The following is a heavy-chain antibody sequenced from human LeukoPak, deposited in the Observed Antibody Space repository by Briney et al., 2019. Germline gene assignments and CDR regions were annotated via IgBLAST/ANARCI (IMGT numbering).Heavy chain of an antibody. CDR3: AKSYYYGSGSYLDY. CDR2: ISGSGGST. J-gene: IGHJ4*02. D-gene: IGHD3-10*01. CDR1: GFTFSSYA. Sequence: GGSLRLSCAASGFTFSSYALTWVRQAPGKGLEWVSVISGSGGSTYNADSVKGRFTISRDNSKNTLYLQMNSLRAEDTAVYYCAKSYYYGSGSYLDYWGQGTLATVSS. V-gene: IGHV3-23*01.